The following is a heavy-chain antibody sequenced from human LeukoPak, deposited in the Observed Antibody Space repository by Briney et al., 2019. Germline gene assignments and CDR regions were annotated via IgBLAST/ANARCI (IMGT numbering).Heavy chain of an antibody. CDR2: ISSSSTFI. V-gene: IGHV3-21*01. Sequence: GGSLRLSCAASGFTFSSYSMNWVRQAPGKGLEWVSSISSSSTFIYYADSVKGRFTISRDNAKISLYLQMNSLRAEDTAVYYCARDRGKSPYYFDYWGQGTLVTVSS. CDR1: GFTFSSYS. J-gene: IGHJ4*02. CDR3: ARDRGKSPYYFDY.